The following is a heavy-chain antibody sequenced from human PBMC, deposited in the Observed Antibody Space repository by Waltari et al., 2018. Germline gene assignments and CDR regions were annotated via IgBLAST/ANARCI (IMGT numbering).Heavy chain of an antibody. D-gene: IGHD1-1*01. Sequence: EVQLVESGGDLVQPGGSLILSCAASGFTLSHYWIHWVRQAPGKGLVWVSCINGDGSRMTYADSVKGRFTLSRDNAKSMVYLQMSSLRAEDTALYYCVRVDNNGLEPFDYWGQGTLVTVSS. CDR1: GFTLSHYW. J-gene: IGHJ4*02. CDR2: INGDGSRM. CDR3: VRVDNNGLEPFDY. V-gene: IGHV3-74*01.